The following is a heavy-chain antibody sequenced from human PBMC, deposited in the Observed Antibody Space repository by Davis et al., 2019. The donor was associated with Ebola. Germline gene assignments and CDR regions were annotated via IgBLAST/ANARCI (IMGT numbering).Heavy chain of an antibody. CDR3: ARAVFHEVLDY. CDR2: LSGSGGST. V-gene: IGHV3-23*01. J-gene: IGHJ4*02. CDR1: GFNVNTYA. D-gene: IGHD3-3*01. Sequence: PGGSLRLSCAASGFNVNTYAMSWVRQAPGKGLEWVSVVLSGSGGSTFYADVVKGRFTISRENSENTLYLQMNSLTADDTAVSYCARAVFHEVLDYWGQGTPVTVSS.